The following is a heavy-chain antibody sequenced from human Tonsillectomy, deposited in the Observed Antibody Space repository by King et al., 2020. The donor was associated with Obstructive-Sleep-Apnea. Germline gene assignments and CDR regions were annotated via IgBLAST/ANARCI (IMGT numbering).Heavy chain of an antibody. Sequence: QLQESGPGLVKPSETLSLTCTVSGGSISSSSYYWGWIRQPPGKGLEWIGSIYYSGSTYYNPSLKSRVTISVDTSKNQFSLKLSSVTAADTAVYYCARAFYYEILTGPYYFDYWGQGTLVTVSS. CDR3: ARAFYYEILTGPYYFDY. J-gene: IGHJ4*02. V-gene: IGHV4-39*07. CDR1: GGSISSSSYY. D-gene: IGHD3-9*01. CDR2: IYYSGST.